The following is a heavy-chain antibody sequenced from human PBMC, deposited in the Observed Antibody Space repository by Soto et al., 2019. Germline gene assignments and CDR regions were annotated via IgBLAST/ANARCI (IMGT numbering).Heavy chain of an antibody. CDR3: ARDSASTSDHY. Sequence: SVKVSCKASGGTFSSYTISWVPQAPGQGLEWMGRIIPILGIANYAQKFQGRVTITADKSTSTAYMELSSLRSEDTPVYYCARDSASTSDHYWGQGTLVTVSS. CDR1: GGTFSSYT. CDR2: IIPILGIA. D-gene: IGHD2-2*01. V-gene: IGHV1-69*04. J-gene: IGHJ4*02.